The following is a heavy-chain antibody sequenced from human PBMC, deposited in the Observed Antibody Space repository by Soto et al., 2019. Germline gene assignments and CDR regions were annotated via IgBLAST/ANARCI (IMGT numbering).Heavy chain of an antibody. V-gene: IGHV4-38-2*01. CDR1: GYSISSGYY. CDR3: ARRGSSGTPVDY. Sequence: TLSLTCGVSGYSISSGYYWGWIRQPPGKGLEWIGNIYHSGSTYYNPSLKSRVTISVDKSKNQFSLKLSSVTAADTAVYYCARRGSSGTPVDYWGQGTLVTSPQ. CDR2: IYHSGST. D-gene: IGHD1-26*01. J-gene: IGHJ4*02.